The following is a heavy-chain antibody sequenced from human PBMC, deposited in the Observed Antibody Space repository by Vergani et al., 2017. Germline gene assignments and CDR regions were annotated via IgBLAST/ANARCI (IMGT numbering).Heavy chain of an antibody. J-gene: IGHJ4*02. CDR3: ARDGSLSSGYYFY. V-gene: IGHV4-39*07. D-gene: IGHD3-22*01. CDR1: GGSISSSSYY. CDR2: IYYSGST. Sequence: LQLQESGPGLVKPSEPLSLTCTVSGGSISSSSYYWGWIRQPPGKGLEWIGSIYYSGSTYYNPSLKSRVTISVDTSKNQFSLKLSSVTAADTAVYYCARDGSLSSGYYFYWGQGTLVTVSS.